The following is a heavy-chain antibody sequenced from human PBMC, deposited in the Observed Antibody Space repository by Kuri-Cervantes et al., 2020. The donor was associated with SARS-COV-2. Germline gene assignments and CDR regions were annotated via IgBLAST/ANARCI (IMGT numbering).Heavy chain of an antibody. D-gene: IGHD3-22*01. Sequence: ESLKISCTVSGGSITSHYWNWIRQPPGKGLEWIGYIYYSGSTNYNPSLKSRVTISVDTSKNQFSLKLSSVTAADTAVYYCARDLGYYDSSGYYYYYMDVWGKGTTVTVSS. J-gene: IGHJ6*03. CDR1: GGSITSHY. V-gene: IGHV4-59*11. CDR3: ARDLGYYDSSGYYYYYMDV. CDR2: IYYSGST.